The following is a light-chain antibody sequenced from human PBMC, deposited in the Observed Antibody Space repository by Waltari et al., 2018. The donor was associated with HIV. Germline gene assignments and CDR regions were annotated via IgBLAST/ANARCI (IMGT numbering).Light chain of an antibody. CDR3: QQYSITPVT. V-gene: IGKV4-1*01. J-gene: IGKJ2*01. CDR1: QSVLYSSNNKNY. Sequence: DIVMTQSPDSLAVSLGERATMNCKSSQSVLYSSNNKNYLAWYQQKPGQPPKLLIYWASTREAGVPDRFSGSGSATDFTLTSSSLQAEDGAVYYCQQYSITPVTFGQGTKLEIK. CDR2: WAS.